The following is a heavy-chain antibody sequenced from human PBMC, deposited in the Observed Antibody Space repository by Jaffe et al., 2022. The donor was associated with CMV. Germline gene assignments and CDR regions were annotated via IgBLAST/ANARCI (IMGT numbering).Heavy chain of an antibody. CDR3: ARGGDGRSTWYGTYYFDY. D-gene: IGHD6-13*01. Sequence: QVQLVESGGGVVQPGRSLRLSCAASGFTFSSYGMSWVRQAPGKGLEWVAVIWYDGNDKYYADSVKGRFTISRDNSKNIVYLQMDSLRVEDTALYYCARGGDGRSTWYGTYYFDYWGQGILVTVSS. J-gene: IGHJ4*02. CDR1: GFTFSSYG. V-gene: IGHV3-33*08. CDR2: IWYDGNDK.